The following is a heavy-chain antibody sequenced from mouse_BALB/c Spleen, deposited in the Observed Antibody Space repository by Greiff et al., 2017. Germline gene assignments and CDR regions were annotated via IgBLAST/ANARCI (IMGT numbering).Heavy chain of an antibody. CDR2: INPSNGGT. CDR3: TRYDGYYVRYFDV. J-gene: IGHJ1*01. V-gene: IGHV1S81*02. D-gene: IGHD2-3*01. Sequence: VQLQQSGAELVKPGASVKLSCKASGYTFTSYYMYWVKQRPGQGLEWIGEINPSNGGTNFNEKFKSKATLTVDKSSSTAYMQLSSLTSEDSAVYYCTRYDGYYVRYFDVWGAGTTVTVSS. CDR1: GYTFTSYY.